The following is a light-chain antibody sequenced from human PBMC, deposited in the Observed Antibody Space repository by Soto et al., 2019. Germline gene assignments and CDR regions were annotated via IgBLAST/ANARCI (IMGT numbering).Light chain of an antibody. CDR3: QQSYSTRLMYT. V-gene: IGKV1-39*01. Sequence: DIQMTQSPSSLSASVGDRVTITCRASQGIRNDLGWYQQKPGKAPKRLIYAASSLQSGVPSRFSGGGSGTDFTLTISSLQPEDFATYYCQQSYSTRLMYTFGQGTKLEIK. CDR2: AAS. J-gene: IGKJ2*01. CDR1: QGIRND.